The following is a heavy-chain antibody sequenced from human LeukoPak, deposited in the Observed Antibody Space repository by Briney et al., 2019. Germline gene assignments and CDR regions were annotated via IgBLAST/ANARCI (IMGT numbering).Heavy chain of an antibody. V-gene: IGHV4-30-2*02. Sequence: SQTLSLTCTVSGGSMITGGYYWSWIRQPPGKGLEWIGYIYHSGSTYYNPSLKSRVTISVDRSKNQFSLKLSSVTAADTAVYYCAVSGSYRGWFDPWGQGTLVTVSS. CDR1: GGSMITGGYY. D-gene: IGHD1-26*01. CDR3: AVSGSYRGWFDP. CDR2: IYHSGST. J-gene: IGHJ5*02.